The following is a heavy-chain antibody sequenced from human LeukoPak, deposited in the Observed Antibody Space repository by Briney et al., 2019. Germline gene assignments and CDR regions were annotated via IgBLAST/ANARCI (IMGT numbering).Heavy chain of an antibody. D-gene: IGHD3-10*01. V-gene: IGHV3-30-3*01. J-gene: IGHJ4*02. CDR1: GFTFSSYA. CDR2: ISYDGSNK. Sequence: GGSLRLSCAASGFTFSSYAMHWVRQAPGKGLEWVAVISYDGSNKYYADSVKGRFTISRDNSKNTLYLQMNSLRAEDTAVYYCARDSVWFGESTGFDYWGQGTLVTVSS. CDR3: ARDSVWFGESTGFDY.